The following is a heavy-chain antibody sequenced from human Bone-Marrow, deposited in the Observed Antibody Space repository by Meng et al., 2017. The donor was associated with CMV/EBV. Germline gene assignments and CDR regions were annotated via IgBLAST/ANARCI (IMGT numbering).Heavy chain of an antibody. CDR2: IYSGGSST. V-gene: IGHV3-23*03. J-gene: IGHJ6*02. D-gene: IGHD3-22*01. Sequence: GGSLRLSCAASGLTFSSYAMSWVRQAPGKGLEWVSIIYSGGSSTYYVDSVKGRFTISRDNSKNTLYLQMTSLRAEDTAVYYCAKDLLPKDLQVNYGVDVWGQGTTVTASS. CDR1: GLTFSSYA. CDR3: AKDLLPKDLQVNYGVDV.